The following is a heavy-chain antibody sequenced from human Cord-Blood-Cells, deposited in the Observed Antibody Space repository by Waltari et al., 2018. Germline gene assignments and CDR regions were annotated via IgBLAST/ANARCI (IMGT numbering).Heavy chain of an antibody. V-gene: IGHV4-38-2*01. CDR2: IYHSGST. CDR3: ARDPYYYDSSGLDY. CDR1: GYSISSGYY. J-gene: IGHJ4*02. Sequence: QVQLQESRPGLVKPSETLSLTCAVSGYSISSGYYWGWIRQPPGKGLEWIGSIYHSGSTYYNPSLKSRVTISVDTSKNQFSLKLSSVTAADTAVYYCARDPYYYDSSGLDYWGQGTLVTVSS. D-gene: IGHD3-22*01.